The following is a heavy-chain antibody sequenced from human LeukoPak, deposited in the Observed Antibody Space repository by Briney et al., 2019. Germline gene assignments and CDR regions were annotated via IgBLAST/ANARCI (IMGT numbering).Heavy chain of an antibody. V-gene: IGHV4-39*07. D-gene: IGHD6-6*01. CDR3: ARTLREYSSSPRGYYYYYYMDV. CDR2: IYYSGST. Sequence: PSETLSLTCTVSGGSISSSSYSWGWIRQPPGKGLEWIGSIYYSGSTYYNPSLKSRVTISVDTSKNQFSLKLSSVTAADTAVYYCARTLREYSSSPRGYYYYYYMDVWGKGTTVTVPS. J-gene: IGHJ6*03. CDR1: GGSISSSSYS.